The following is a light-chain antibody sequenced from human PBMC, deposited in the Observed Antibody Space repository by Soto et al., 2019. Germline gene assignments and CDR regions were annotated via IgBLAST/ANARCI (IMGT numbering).Light chain of an antibody. Sequence: DIQMTQSPSSLSTSVGERVTITCQASQDISNSLNWYQQKPGKAPNLLIYEASKLQTGVPSRFSGGGSGTHFTFTISNLQPEDIATYYCQHYDNLPRYTFGLGTKVDTK. CDR1: QDISNS. CDR2: EAS. J-gene: IGKJ2*01. V-gene: IGKV1-33*01. CDR3: QHYDNLPRYT.